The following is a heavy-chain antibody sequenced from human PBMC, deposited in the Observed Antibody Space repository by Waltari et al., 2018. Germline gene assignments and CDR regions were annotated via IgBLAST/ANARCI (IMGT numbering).Heavy chain of an antibody. CDR3: ARHDYYDSSGYYAFDY. Sequence: QVQLVQSGAEVKTPGASVKVSCKASGYTFTGYYMHWVRQAPGQGLEWMGRINPNSGGTNYAQKFQGRVTMTRDTSISTAYMELSRLRSDDTAVYYCARHDYYDSSGYYAFDYWGQGTLVTVSS. J-gene: IGHJ4*02. D-gene: IGHD3-22*01. CDR1: GYTFTGYY. V-gene: IGHV1-2*06. CDR2: INPNSGGT.